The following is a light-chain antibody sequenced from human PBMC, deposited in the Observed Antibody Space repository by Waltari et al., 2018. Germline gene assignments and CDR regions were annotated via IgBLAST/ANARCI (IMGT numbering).Light chain of an antibody. V-gene: IGLV2-11*01. CDR3: CSYAGDYTYV. Sequence: QSALTQPRSVSGSPGQSVTISCTGTSSDVGGYKFVPWYQQHPGKAPKFMIYAVSKRPSGVPDRFSGSKSGNTASLTISGLQAEDEAEYYCCSYAGDYTYVFGTGTKVTVL. J-gene: IGLJ1*01. CDR1: SSDVGGYKF. CDR2: AVS.